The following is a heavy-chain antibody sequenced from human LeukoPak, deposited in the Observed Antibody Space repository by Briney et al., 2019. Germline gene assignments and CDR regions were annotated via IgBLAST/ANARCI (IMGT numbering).Heavy chain of an antibody. Sequence: SETLSLTCTVSGGSISPFYWSWIRQPPGKGLEWVGYIYYTGSTKYNSSLKSRVTISVDTSRDQFSLELSSVTAADTAVYYCARRPVGATTRFDYWGQGTLVTVSS. CDR1: GGSISPFY. CDR2: IYYTGST. V-gene: IGHV4-59*12. D-gene: IGHD1-26*01. J-gene: IGHJ4*02. CDR3: ARRPVGATTRFDY.